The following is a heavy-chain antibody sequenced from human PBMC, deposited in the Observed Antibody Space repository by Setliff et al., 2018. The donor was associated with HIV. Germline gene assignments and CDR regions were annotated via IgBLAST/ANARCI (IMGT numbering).Heavy chain of an antibody. J-gene: IGHJ4*02. CDR1: GFSFSSYA. CDR3: AKSASWDLRDWLH. CDR2: IGGSGGSI. D-gene: IGHD2-21*02. Sequence: GGSLRLSCAANGFSFSSYAMSWVRQAPGKGLEWVSGIGGSGGSIYYADSVKGRFTISRDYSKNTLYLQMSSRRAEDSAVYYCAKSASWDLRDWLHWGQGTPVTVSS. V-gene: IGHV3-23*01.